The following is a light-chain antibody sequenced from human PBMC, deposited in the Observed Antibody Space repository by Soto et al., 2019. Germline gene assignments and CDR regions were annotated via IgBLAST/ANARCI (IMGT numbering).Light chain of an antibody. CDR2: EVN. CDR1: SSDICHADR. V-gene: IGLV2-18*02. Sequence: QSALTQPPSVSGSPGQSVTISCTGTSSDICHADRVSWYQQSPGTAPKLMIYEVNNRPSGVPDRFSGSKSGNTASLTISGLQPEDEADYYCTSTSTKYFVILFGGGTKVTVL. CDR3: TSTSTKYFVIL. J-gene: IGLJ2*01.